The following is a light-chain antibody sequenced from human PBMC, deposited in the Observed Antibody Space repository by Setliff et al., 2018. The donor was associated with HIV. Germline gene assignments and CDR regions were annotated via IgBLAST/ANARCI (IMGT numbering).Light chain of an antibody. J-gene: IGLJ1*01. V-gene: IGLV1-40*01. CDR2: GNS. CDR3: QSYDRSLSGCV. CDR1: GSNIGAGYD. Sequence: QSVLTQPPSVSGAPGQRVTISCIGSGSNIGAGYDVHWYQQLPGTAPKLLIYGNSNRPSGVPDRFSGSKSGTSASLAITGLQAEDEADYYCQSYDRSLSGCVFGTGTKV.